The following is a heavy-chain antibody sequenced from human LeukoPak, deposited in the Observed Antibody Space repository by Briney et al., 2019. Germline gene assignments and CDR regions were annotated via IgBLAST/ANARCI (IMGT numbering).Heavy chain of an antibody. Sequence: GGSLRLSCAASGFTFSTHAMSWVRLAPGKGLEWVSAIGGSDGSTYYADSVKGRFTISRDNSQDTLYLQMNSLRVEDTATYYCAKRDSSGSYPYYFDYWGQGTLVTVSS. CDR1: GFTFSTHA. J-gene: IGHJ4*02. CDR2: IGGSDGST. V-gene: IGHV3-23*01. D-gene: IGHD3-22*01. CDR3: AKRDSSGSYPYYFDY.